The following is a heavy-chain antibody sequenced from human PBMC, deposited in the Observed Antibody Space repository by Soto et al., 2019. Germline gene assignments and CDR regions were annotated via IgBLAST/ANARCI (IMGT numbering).Heavy chain of an antibody. V-gene: IGHV4-61*01. Sequence: SETLSLTCTVSGGSVSSGSYYWSWIRQPPGQGLEWIGYIYHSGRTNYNPSLRSRVTISVDTSKTQFSLKLSSVTAADTAVYFCARNKYNNPWGRDWFDPWGQGTLVTVSS. J-gene: IGHJ5*02. CDR1: GGSVSSGSYY. CDR2: IYHSGRT. D-gene: IGHD3-16*01. CDR3: ARNKYNNPWGRDWFDP.